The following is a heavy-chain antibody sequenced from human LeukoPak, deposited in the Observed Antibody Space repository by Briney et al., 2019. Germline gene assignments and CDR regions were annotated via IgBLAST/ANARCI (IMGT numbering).Heavy chain of an antibody. V-gene: IGHV1-69*04. CDR2: IIPILGIA. CDR1: GGTFSSYA. D-gene: IGHD3-22*01. CDR3: ATYYDSSGYSAFDY. Sequence: SVKVSCKASGGTFSSYAISWVRQAPGQGLEWMGRIIPILGIANYAQKFQGRVTITADKSKSTAYMELSSLRSEDTAVYYCATYYDSSGYSAFDYWGQGTLVTVSS. J-gene: IGHJ4*02.